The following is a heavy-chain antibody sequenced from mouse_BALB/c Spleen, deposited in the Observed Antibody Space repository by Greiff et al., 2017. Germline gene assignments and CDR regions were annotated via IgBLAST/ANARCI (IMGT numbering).Heavy chain of an antibody. J-gene: IGHJ2*01. CDR2: ISSGGSYT. CDR3: ARPLIYDGYPPYYFDY. D-gene: IGHD2-3*01. Sequence: DVMLVESGGDLVKPGGSLKLSCAASGFTFSSYGMSWVRQTPDKRLEWVATISSGGSYTYYPDSVKGRFTISRDNAKNTLYLQMSSLKSEDTAMYYCARPLIYDGYPPYYFDYWGQGTTLTVSS. V-gene: IGHV5-6*02. CDR1: GFTFSSYG.